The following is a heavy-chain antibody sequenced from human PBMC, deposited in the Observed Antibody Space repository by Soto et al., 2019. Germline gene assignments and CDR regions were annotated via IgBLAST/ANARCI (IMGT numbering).Heavy chain of an antibody. V-gene: IGHV4-59*08. J-gene: IGHJ6*03. CDR1: GGSISSYY. CDR2: IYYSGST. CDR3: ARQTGVLWFGERTYYMDV. Sequence: QVQLQESGPGLVKPSETLSLTCTVSGGSISSYYWSWIRQPPGKGLEWIGYIYYSGSTNYNPSLKSRFTISLDTSKNQFSLKLSSVTAADTAVYYCARQTGVLWFGERTYYMDVWGKGTTVTVSS. D-gene: IGHD3-10*01.